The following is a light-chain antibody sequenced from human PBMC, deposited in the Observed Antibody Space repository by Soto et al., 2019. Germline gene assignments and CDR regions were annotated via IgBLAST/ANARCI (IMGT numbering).Light chain of an antibody. CDR2: GAS. CDR1: QSVGSNY. Sequence: EIVLTQSPGTLSLSPGERATLYCRASQSVGSNYLAWYQQKPGQAPRLLIYGASSRATGIPDRFSGSGSGTEFTLTISRLEPEDFAVYYCQQYGTSPWTFGQGTKVDI. V-gene: IGKV3-20*01. CDR3: QQYGTSPWT. J-gene: IGKJ1*01.